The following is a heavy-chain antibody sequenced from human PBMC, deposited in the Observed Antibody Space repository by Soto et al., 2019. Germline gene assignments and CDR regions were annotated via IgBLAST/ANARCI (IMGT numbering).Heavy chain of an antibody. J-gene: IGHJ4*02. CDR2: INPSGGNI. CDR3: GRDGGYQRFDY. CDR1: GYTFTTYY. Sequence: QVQLVQSGAEVKKPGASVKVSCKASGYTFTTYYIHWVRQAPGQGLEWMGIINPSGGNITYAQKFQGSVTMTRDTSTSTVYMELSSLRSEDTAVYYCGRDGGYQRFDYWGQGALVTVSS. D-gene: IGHD2-2*01. V-gene: IGHV1-46*03.